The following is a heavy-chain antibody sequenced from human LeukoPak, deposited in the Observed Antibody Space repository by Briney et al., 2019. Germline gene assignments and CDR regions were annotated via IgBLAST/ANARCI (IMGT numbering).Heavy chain of an antibody. J-gene: IGHJ4*02. CDR2: INNNNNP. V-gene: IGHV3-23*05. CDR3: AKDHPSSGWPAFES. D-gene: IGHD6-25*01. CDR1: GFTVTRYA. Sequence: GGSLRLSYAASGFTVTRYAMSWVRQAPGEGLEWVAAINNNNNPYYADSVRGRFTISRDTSGNTLYLQINNLRAGDTAIYYCAKDHPSSGWPAFESWGQGTLVTVSS.